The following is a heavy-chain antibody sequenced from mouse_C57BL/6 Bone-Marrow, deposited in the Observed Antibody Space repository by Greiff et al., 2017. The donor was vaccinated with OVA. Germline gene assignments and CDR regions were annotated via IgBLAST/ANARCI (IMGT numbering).Heavy chain of an antibody. D-gene: IGHD2-10*01. Sequence: VQLQQPGAELVKPGASVKLSCKASGYTFTSYWMQWVKQRPGQGLEWIGEIDPSDSYTNYNQKFKGKATLTVDTSSSTAYMQLSSLTSEDSAVYYCATYSGYFDYWGQGTTLTVSS. CDR3: ATYSGYFDY. V-gene: IGHV1-50*01. CDR1: GYTFTSYW. CDR2: IDPSDSYT. J-gene: IGHJ2*01.